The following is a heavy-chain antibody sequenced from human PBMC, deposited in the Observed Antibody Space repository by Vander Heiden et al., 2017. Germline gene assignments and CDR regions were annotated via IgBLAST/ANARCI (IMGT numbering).Heavy chain of an antibody. V-gene: IGHV6-1*01. Sequence: QVHLDQSGPGLVEPSQSLSLTCAISGDSVSGNRAAWNWIRQSPSRGLEWLGRTYYRSKKWSRDYALSVKSRIIINPDTSKNQFSLQLNSVTPDDTAVYYCGRGFNELTPGAIDYWGQGTPVTVSS. CDR2: TYYRSKKWSR. CDR1: GDSVSGNRAA. J-gene: IGHJ4*02. CDR3: GRGFNELTPGAIDY. D-gene: IGHD2-2*01.